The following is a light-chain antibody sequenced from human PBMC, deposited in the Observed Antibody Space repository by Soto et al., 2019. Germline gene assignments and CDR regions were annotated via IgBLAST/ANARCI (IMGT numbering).Light chain of an antibody. CDR1: NIGSKN. Sequence: SYELTQPLSVSVALGQTARITCVENNIGSKNLHWYQQQPGQAPVLVIYRDSIRPSGIPERFSGSNSANTATLTISRAQAGDEADYYCQVWDSSYVVFGGGTKVTVL. CDR2: RDS. V-gene: IGLV3-9*01. CDR3: QVWDSSYVV. J-gene: IGLJ2*01.